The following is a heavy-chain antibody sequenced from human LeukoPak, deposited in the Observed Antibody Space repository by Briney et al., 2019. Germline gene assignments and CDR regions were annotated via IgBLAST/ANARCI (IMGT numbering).Heavy chain of an antibody. Sequence: SETLSLTCTVSGGSINSGIFYWGWIRQPPGKGLEWIGSMYHDGSSYYNPSLKSRVTTSVDTSKNQFSLKLTSVTAADTAVYFCARRSDRGSDVGEDYFDYWGQGTLVSVSS. CDR3: ARRSDRGSDVGEDYFDY. V-gene: IGHV4-39*01. J-gene: IGHJ4*02. D-gene: IGHD1-26*01. CDR2: MYHDGSS. CDR1: GGSINSGIFY.